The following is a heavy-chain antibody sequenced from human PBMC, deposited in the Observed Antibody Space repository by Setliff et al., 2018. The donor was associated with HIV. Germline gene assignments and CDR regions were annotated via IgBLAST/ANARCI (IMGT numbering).Heavy chain of an antibody. Sequence: PSETLSLTCTVSGGSISSAGYYWGWIRQPPGKGLEWIGSIYYRGNTHYNPSLKSRVTISVDRPKNQFSLRLSSVTAADTAVYYCARFCSGGSCPDYWGQGTLVTVS. D-gene: IGHD2-15*01. CDR3: ARFCSGGSCPDY. CDR2: IYYRGNT. J-gene: IGHJ4*02. V-gene: IGHV4-39*01. CDR1: GGSISSAGYY.